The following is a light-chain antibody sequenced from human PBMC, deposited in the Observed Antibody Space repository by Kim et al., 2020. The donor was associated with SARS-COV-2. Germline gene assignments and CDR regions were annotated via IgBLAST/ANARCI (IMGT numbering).Light chain of an antibody. CDR3: QKYNSDPRT. CDR2: AAS. V-gene: IGKV1-27*01. J-gene: IGKJ1*01. CDR1: QGISNY. Sequence: ASVGDRVTITCRASQGISNYLAWYQQKPGKVPKLLIYAASTLQAGVPSRFSGSGSGTDFTLTISSLQPEDVATYYCQKYNSDPRTFGQGTKVDIK.